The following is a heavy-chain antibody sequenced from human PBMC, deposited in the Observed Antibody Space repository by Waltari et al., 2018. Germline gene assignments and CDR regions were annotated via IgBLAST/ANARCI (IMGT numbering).Heavy chain of an antibody. CDR1: GYTFTSYD. D-gene: IGHD3-22*01. CDR2: VNPNSGNT. V-gene: IGHV1-8*03. J-gene: IGHJ3*02. Sequence: QVQLVQSGAEVKKPGASVKVSCKASGYTFTSYDINWVRQATGQGLEWRGWVNPNSGNTGYAQKFQGRVTITRNTSISTAYMELSSLRSEDTAVYYCARSYYYDSSGYPGFGIWGQGTMVTVSS. CDR3: ARSYYYDSSGYPGFGI.